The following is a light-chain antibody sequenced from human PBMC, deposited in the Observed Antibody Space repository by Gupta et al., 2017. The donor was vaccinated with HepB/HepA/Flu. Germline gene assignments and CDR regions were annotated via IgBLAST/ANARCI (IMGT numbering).Light chain of an antibody. Sequence: DIQMTQSPPSLSASVGDRVTITCRAGQSVATYLHWYQQETGEAPKLLIYGASTLQSGVPPRFSGSGSGTDFTLTISSLQPEDFAIYYCQQSFSTPYTFGQGTKLEIK. V-gene: IGKV1-39*01. CDR1: QSVATY. CDR3: QQSFSTPYT. J-gene: IGKJ2*01. CDR2: GAS.